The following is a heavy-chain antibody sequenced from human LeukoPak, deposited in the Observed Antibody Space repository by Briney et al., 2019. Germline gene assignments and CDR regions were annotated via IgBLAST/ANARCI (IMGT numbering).Heavy chain of an antibody. CDR1: GYTFTSYY. V-gene: IGHV1-46*01. Sequence: ASVKVSCKASGYTFTSYYMHWVRQAPGQGLEWMGIINPSGGSTSYAKTFQGRVTMTRDMSTSTVYMELSSLRSEDTAVYYCAREGSDNYYYYYYMDVWGKGTTVTVSS. J-gene: IGHJ6*03. CDR2: INPSGGST. CDR3: AREGSDNYYYYYYMDV. D-gene: IGHD2-15*01.